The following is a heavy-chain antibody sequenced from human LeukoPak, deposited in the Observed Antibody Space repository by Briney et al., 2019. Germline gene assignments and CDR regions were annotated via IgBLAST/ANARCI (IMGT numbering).Heavy chain of an antibody. CDR2: IYTSGST. Sequence: SQTLSLTCTVSGNSISSGDNYWSWIRQPAGKGLEWIGRIYTSGSTNYNPSLKSRVTISVDTSKNQFSLKLSSVTAADTAVYXXXXXTWFGAGRTFDYWGQGTLVTVSS. D-gene: IGHD3-10*01. J-gene: IGHJ4*02. CDR3: XXXTWFGAGRTFDY. V-gene: IGHV4-61*02. CDR1: GNSISSGDNY.